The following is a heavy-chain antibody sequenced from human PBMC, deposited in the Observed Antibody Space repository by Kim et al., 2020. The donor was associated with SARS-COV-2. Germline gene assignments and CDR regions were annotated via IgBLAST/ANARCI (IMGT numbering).Heavy chain of an antibody. CDR2: INTGNGNT. D-gene: IGHD7-27*01. CDR3: ARGRSGDF. Sequence: ASVKVSCKASGYSFTTYGIFWLRQAPGQGLECMGWINTGNGNTGYSQKFQGRVTITRDTSASTAYMELSSLRSEDMAVYYCARGRSGDFWGQGTLVTVS. CDR1: GYSFTTYG. V-gene: IGHV1-3*04. J-gene: IGHJ4*02.